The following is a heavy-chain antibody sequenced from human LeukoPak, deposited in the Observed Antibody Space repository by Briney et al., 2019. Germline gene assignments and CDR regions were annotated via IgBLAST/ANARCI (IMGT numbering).Heavy chain of an antibody. CDR2: IYYSGST. CDR1: GGSISSGGYY. CDR3: ARGRSSLTYYYDSSGYYGY. D-gene: IGHD3-22*01. J-gene: IGHJ4*02. Sequence: SQTLSLTCTVSGGSISSGGYYWSWIRQHPGKGLEWIGYIYYSGSTYYNPSLKSRVTISVDTSKNQFSLKLSSVTAADTAVYYCARGRSSLTYYYDSSGYYGYWGQGTLVTVSS. V-gene: IGHV4-31*03.